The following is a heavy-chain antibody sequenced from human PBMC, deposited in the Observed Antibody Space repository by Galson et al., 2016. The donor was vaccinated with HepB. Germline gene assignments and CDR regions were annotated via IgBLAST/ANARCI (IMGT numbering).Heavy chain of an antibody. V-gene: IGHV3-72*01. CDR3: GRVAGCVNGGDAFDF. D-gene: IGHD2-8*01. CDR1: GFTFSDHH. Sequence: SLRLSCAGSGFTFSDHHFDWVRPAPGKGLEWLGRIRNKAHSHTTENAASLEGRFTISRDDSKNSMYLEMKSLKTEDKAVYFCGRVAGCVNGGDAFDFWGQGTTVTVSS. J-gene: IGHJ3*01. CDR2: IRNKAHSHTT.